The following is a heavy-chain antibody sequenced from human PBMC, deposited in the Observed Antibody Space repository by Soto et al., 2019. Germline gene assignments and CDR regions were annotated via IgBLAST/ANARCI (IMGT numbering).Heavy chain of an antibody. D-gene: IGHD5-18*01. Sequence: ASVKASCKSSGYTFSGCYMHSGRRAPGQGLEWMGGINPNGGGTNCAQKFQGRVTMTRDTSISTAYMGLSRLRSDDTAVYYCARESGYSYGSLDYWGQGTQVTVSS. J-gene: IGHJ4*02. CDR1: GYTFSGCY. CDR3: ARESGYSYGSLDY. V-gene: IGHV1-2*02. CDR2: INPNGGGT.